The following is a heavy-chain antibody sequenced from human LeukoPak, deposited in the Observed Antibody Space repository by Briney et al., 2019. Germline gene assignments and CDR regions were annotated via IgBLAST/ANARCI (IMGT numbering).Heavy chain of an antibody. V-gene: IGHV4-39*07. CDR1: GGSISSSSYY. D-gene: IGHD3-22*01. Sequence: SETLSLTCTVSGGSISSSSYYWGWIRQPPGKGLEWIGSIYYSGSAYYNPSLKSRVTISVDTSKNQFSLKLSSVTAADTAVYYCARERGVYYDSSGYYGSIGEIDYWGQGTLVTVSS. CDR2: IYYSGSA. J-gene: IGHJ4*02. CDR3: ARERGVYYDSSGYYGSIGEIDY.